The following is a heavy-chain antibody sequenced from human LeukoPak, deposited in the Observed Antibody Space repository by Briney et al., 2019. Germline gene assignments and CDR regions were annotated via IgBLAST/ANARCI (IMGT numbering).Heavy chain of an antibody. CDR2: ISGSGGST. D-gene: IGHD6-13*01. Sequence: GGSLRLSCAASGFTFSSYAMSWVRQAPGKGLEWVSAISGSGGSTYYADSVKGRFTISRDNSKNKLYLQTNSLRAEDTAVYYCAKTPDFTGYSSRWYTDWGQGTLVTVSS. CDR3: AKTPDFTGYSSRWYTD. J-gene: IGHJ4*02. CDR1: GFTFSSYA. V-gene: IGHV3-23*01.